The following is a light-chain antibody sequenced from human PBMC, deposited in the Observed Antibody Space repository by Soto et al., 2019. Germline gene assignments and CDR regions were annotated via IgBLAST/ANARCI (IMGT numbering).Light chain of an antibody. CDR3: CSLTTSHTYV. CDR2: HVT. V-gene: IGLV2-14*03. CDR1: SSDIGRYDY. Sequence: QSALTQPASVSGSPGQSITISCTGTSSDIGRYDYVSWYQQHPGKAPKLMIYHVTYRPSGVSNRYSGSKSGNSASLTISGLQADDEADYYCCSLTTSHTYVFRSGTKLTVL. J-gene: IGLJ1*01.